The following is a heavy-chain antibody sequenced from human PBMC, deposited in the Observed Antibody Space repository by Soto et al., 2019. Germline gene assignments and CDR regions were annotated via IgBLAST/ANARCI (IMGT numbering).Heavy chain of an antibody. CDR1: GYTFTSYG. Sequence: ASVKVSCKASGYTFTSYGISWVRQAPGQWLEWMGWISAYNGNTNYAQKLQGRVTMTTDTSTSTAYMELRSLRSNDTAVYYCAREGRWGPVPNLGNYYGMDVWGQGTTVTVSS. CDR2: ISAYNGNT. CDR3: AREGRWGPVPNLGNYYGMDV. J-gene: IGHJ6*02. D-gene: IGHD2-21*02. V-gene: IGHV1-18*01.